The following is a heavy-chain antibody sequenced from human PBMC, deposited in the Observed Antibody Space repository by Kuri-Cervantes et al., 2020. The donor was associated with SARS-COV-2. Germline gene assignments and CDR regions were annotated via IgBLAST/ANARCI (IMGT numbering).Heavy chain of an antibody. CDR1: GFIFSDYY. V-gene: IGHV3-11*04. J-gene: IGHJ4*02. CDR2: IGPSGTTK. Sequence: LSLTCAASGFIFSDYYMTWIRQAPGKGLEWVSNIGPSGTTKYYADSVKGRFTISRDNAKNSLYLQMSSLRAEDTAVYYCARDLRLGKSLDYWGQGTQVTVSS. D-gene: IGHD7-27*01. CDR3: ARDLRLGKSLDY.